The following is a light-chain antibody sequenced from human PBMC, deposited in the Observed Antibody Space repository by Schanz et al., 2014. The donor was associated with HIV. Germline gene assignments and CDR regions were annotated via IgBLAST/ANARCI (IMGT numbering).Light chain of an antibody. Sequence: EIVLTQSPATLSLSPGERATLSCRASQSVSDNYLAWYQQKPGQAPRLLIYDASNRATGIPARFSGSGSGTDFTLTISSLEPEDFAVYYCQQRSNWPLLTFGGGTKVEIK. CDR3: QQRSNWPLLT. CDR2: DAS. V-gene: IGKV3-11*01. CDR1: QSVSDNY. J-gene: IGKJ4*01.